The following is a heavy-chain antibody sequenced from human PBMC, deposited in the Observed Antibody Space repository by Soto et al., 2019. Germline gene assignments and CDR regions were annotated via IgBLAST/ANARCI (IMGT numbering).Heavy chain of an antibody. CDR3: ARRGSGYYLFDY. D-gene: IGHD3-22*01. Sequence: GASVKLCCKASGYTFTSYYMHWVRQAPGQGLEWMGIINPSGGSTSYAQKFQGRVTMTRDTSTSTVYMELSSLRSEDTAVYYCARRGSGYYLFDYWGQGSLVTVSS. CDR1: GYTFTSYY. CDR2: INPSGGST. J-gene: IGHJ4*02. V-gene: IGHV1-46*01.